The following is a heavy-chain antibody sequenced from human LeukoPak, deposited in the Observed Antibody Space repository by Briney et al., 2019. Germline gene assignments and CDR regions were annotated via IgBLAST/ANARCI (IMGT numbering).Heavy chain of an antibody. J-gene: IGHJ2*01. CDR1: GGSISSTNYY. CDR3: ARGWFGGATNYWYFDL. V-gene: IGHV4-61*01. Sequence: PSETLSLTCTVSGGSISSTNYYWSWIRQPPRKGLEWIGNIYYSGSTSYNPSLKSRIALSVDTSKDQFSLKLSSVTAADTAVYYCARGWFGGATNYWYFDLWGRGTLVTVSS. CDR2: IYYSGST. D-gene: IGHD3-10*01.